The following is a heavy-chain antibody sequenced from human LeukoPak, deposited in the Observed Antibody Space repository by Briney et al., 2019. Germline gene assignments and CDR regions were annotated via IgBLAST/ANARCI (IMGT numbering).Heavy chain of an antibody. J-gene: IGHJ5*02. Sequence: GGSWRFSCAGSGLPFSSYGIHGVRQAPGKGLEWVPVIWYDGSNKYYADSVKGRFTISRDNSKNTLYLQMNSLRAEDTAVYYCAKGLYRRVTTVTTSWFDPWGQGTLVTVSS. CDR2: IWYDGSNK. V-gene: IGHV3-33*06. CDR1: GLPFSSYG. CDR3: AKGLYRRVTTVTTSWFDP. D-gene: IGHD4-17*01.